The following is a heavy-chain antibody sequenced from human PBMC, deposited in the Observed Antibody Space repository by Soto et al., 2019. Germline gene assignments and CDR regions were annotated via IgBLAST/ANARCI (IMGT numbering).Heavy chain of an antibody. Sequence: ASVKVSCKASGYTFTSYGISWVRQAPGQGLEWMGWISAYNGNTNYAQKLQGRVTMTTDTSTSTAYMELRSLRSDDTAVYYCARDKTYYYGSGSYSWFDPWGQGTLVTVS. CDR3: ARDKTYYYGSGSYSWFDP. J-gene: IGHJ5*02. CDR2: ISAYNGNT. D-gene: IGHD3-10*01. V-gene: IGHV1-18*01. CDR1: GYTFTSYG.